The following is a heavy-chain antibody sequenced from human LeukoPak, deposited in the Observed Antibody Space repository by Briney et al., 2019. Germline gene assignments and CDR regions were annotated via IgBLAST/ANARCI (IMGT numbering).Heavy chain of an antibody. CDR1: GFTFSAYS. V-gene: IGHV3-21*01. Sequence: GGSLRLSCAASGFTFSAYSMNWVRQPPGKGLEWVSSISLGSSYIYYADSVKGRFTISRDNAKNSLHLQMNSLRAEDTAVYYCARDMKAYDSSYGMDVWGQGTTVTVSS. D-gene: IGHD3-22*01. J-gene: IGHJ6*02. CDR2: ISLGSSYI. CDR3: ARDMKAYDSSYGMDV.